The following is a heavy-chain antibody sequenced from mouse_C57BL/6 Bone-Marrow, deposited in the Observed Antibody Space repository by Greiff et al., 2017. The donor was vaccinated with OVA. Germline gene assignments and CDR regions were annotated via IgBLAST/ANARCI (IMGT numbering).Heavy chain of an antibody. J-gene: IGHJ1*03. Sequence: EVQLHQSGPVLVKPGASVKMSCKASGYTFTDYYMNWVKQSHGKSLEWIGVINPYNGGTSYNQKFKGKATLTVDKSSSTAYMELNSLTSEDSAVYYCARKGGYWYFDVWGTGTTVTVSS. CDR2: INPYNGGT. V-gene: IGHV1-19*01. CDR1: GYTFTDYY. CDR3: ARKGGYWYFDV.